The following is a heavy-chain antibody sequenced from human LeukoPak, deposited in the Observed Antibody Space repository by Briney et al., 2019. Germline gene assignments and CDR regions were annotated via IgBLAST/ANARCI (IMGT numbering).Heavy chain of an antibody. CDR1: GYTFTSYG. V-gene: IGHV1-18*04. D-gene: IGHD6-19*01. J-gene: IGHJ4*02. CDR3: AWRRAVDGILDY. Sequence: ASVKVSCKASGYTFTSYGISWVRQAPGQGLEWMGWISAYNGNTNYAQKLQGRVTMTTDTSTSTAYMELRSLRSDDTAVYYCAWRRAVDGILDYWGQGTLVTVSS. CDR2: ISAYNGNT.